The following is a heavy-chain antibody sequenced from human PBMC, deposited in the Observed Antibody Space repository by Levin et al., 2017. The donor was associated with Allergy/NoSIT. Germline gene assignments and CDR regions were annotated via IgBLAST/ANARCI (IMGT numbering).Heavy chain of an antibody. V-gene: IGHV3-11*03. Sequence: SLKISCAASGFSFSDSYMTWIRQAPGKGLEWVSYISSRGSYANYADSVKGRFTISRDNAKNSLSLQMKSLRGEDTAVYYCARTVGSGDCSGGSCSNWFDPWGQGTLVTVSS. CDR2: ISSRGSYA. J-gene: IGHJ5*02. D-gene: IGHD2-15*01. CDR3: ARTVGSGDCSGGSCSNWFDP. CDR1: GFSFSDSY.